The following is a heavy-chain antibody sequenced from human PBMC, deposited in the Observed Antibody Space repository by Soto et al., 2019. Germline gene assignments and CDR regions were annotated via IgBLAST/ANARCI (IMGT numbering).Heavy chain of an antibody. J-gene: IGHJ4*02. CDR2: IYYSGST. CDR1: GGSISSYY. D-gene: IGHD2-15*01. V-gene: IGHV4-59*08. Sequence: PSETLSLTCTVSGGSISSYYWSWIRQPPGKGLKWIGYIYYSGSTNYNPSLKSRVTISVYTSKNQFSLKLSSVTAADTAVYYCASLGYCSGGSCYSDFDSWGQGTPVTVSS. CDR3: ASLGYCSGGSCYSDFDS.